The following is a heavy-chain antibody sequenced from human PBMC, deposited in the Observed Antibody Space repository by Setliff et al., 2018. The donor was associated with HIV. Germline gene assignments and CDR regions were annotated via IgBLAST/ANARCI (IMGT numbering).Heavy chain of an antibody. CDR2: INPNSGGT. D-gene: IGHD6-19*01. CDR1: GYTFNGYY. Sequence: ASVKVSCKASGYTFNGYYMHWVRQAPGQGLEWMGRINPNSGGTKYGQKFQGRVTMTRDTSMSTAYMELNRLISDDTAVYYCARGWGTGADSSPLDVWGKGTTVTVSS. J-gene: IGHJ6*04. V-gene: IGHV1-2*06. CDR3: ARGWGTGADSSPLDV.